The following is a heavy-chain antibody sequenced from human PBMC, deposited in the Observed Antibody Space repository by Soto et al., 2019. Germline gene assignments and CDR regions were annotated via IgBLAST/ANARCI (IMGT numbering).Heavy chain of an antibody. D-gene: IGHD2-2*01. J-gene: IGHJ6*03. CDR1: GYTFTSYY. Sequence: ASVKVSCKASGYTFTSYYMHWVRQAPGQGLEWMGIINPSGGSTSYAQKFQGRVTITRDTSTSTVYMELSSLRSEDTAVYYCARDRDDCSSTSCLWPYYYYYYMDVWGRGTTVTVSS. CDR3: ARDRDDCSSTSCLWPYYYYYYMDV. CDR2: INPSGGST. V-gene: IGHV1-46*03.